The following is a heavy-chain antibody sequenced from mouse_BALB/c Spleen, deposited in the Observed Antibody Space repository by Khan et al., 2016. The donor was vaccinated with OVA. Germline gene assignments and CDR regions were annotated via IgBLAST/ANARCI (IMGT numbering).Heavy chain of an antibody. CDR2: ISYSGST. J-gene: IGHJ1*03. D-gene: IGHD1-1*02. CDR3: ARRAYYADWYFDV. CDR1: GYSITSDYA. Sequence: EVQLQESGPGLVKPSQSLSLTCTVTGYSITSDYAWNCIRQFPGNKLEWMGYISYSGSTSYNPSLKSRISITRDTSKNQFFLQLNSVTTGETVTDYCARRAYYADWYFDVWGKGTSVTVS. V-gene: IGHV3-2*02.